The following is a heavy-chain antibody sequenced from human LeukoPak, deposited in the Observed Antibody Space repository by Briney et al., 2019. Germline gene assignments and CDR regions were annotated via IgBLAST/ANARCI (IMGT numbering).Heavy chain of an antibody. D-gene: IGHD5-18*01. V-gene: IGHV3-23*01. J-gene: IGHJ4*02. Sequence: GGSLRLSCAASGFTFSSYAMSWVRQAPGKGLEWVSVISGSGGSTYYADSVKGRFTISRDNSKNTLYLQVNSLRAEDTAVYYCAKGNGYSYGRYYFDYWGQGTLVTVSS. CDR2: ISGSGGST. CDR1: GFTFSSYA. CDR3: AKGNGYSYGRYYFDY.